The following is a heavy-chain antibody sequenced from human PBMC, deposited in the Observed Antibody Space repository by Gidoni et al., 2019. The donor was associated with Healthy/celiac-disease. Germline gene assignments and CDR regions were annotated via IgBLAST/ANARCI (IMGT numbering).Heavy chain of an antibody. Sequence: QVQLQQWAAGRLRPWETLSPPAAFYVGPFSGSYWSWIRQPPGKGLEWIGEINHSGSTNYNPSLKSRVTISVDTSKNQFSLKLSSVTAADTAVYYCATRAENSRERWLRFQAFGYWGQGTLVTVSS. V-gene: IGHV4-34*01. CDR3: ATRAENSRERWLRFQAFGY. CDR2: INHSGST. D-gene: IGHD5-12*01. J-gene: IGHJ4*02. CDR1: VGPFSGSY.